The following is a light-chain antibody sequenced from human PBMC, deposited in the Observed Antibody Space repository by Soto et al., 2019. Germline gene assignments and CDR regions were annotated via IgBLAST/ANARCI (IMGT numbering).Light chain of an antibody. CDR1: SSDVGYYNY. Sequence: QSALTQPASVSGSPGQSITISCTGTSSDVGYYNYVSWYQHHPGKAPKLMIYEVSNRPSGVSNRFSDSKSGNTASLTISGLQAEDEADYYCSSYTTSSTQVFGGGTKLTVL. J-gene: IGLJ3*02. CDR3: SSYTTSSTQV. CDR2: EVS. V-gene: IGLV2-14*01.